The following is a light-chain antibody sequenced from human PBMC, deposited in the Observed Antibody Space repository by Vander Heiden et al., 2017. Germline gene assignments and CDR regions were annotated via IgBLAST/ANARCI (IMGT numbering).Light chain of an antibody. Sequence: QPLLTPPPSVSAAPGHKVTISCSGSSYNVGNDYVSWYQQLPGTAPKLLIYDNAKRPSGIPNRFSGSKSGTSATLAITGLQAGDEADYYCGTWDSSLSAVVFGGGTKLTVL. V-gene: IGLV1-51*01. J-gene: IGLJ2*01. CDR3: GTWDSSLSAVV. CDR1: SYNVGNDY. CDR2: DNA.